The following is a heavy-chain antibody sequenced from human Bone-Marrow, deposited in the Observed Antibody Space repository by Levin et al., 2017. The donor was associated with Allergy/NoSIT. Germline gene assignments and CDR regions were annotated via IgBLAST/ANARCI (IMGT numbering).Heavy chain of an antibody. D-gene: IGHD2-15*01. CDR1: GGSISSGGYS. CDR3: ARYSRLDAFDI. J-gene: IGHJ3*02. V-gene: IGHV4-30-2*01. Sequence: SETLSLTCAVSGGSISSGGYSWSWIRQPPGKGLEWIGYIYHSGSTYYNPSLKSRVTISVDRSKNQFSLKLSSVTAADTAVYYCARYSRLDAFDIWGQGTMVTVSS. CDR2: IYHSGST.